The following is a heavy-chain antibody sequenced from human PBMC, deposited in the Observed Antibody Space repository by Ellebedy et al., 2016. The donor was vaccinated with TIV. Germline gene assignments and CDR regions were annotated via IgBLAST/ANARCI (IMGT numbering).Heavy chain of an antibody. J-gene: IGHJ5*02. Sequence: GESLKISCAASGFTFSDYYMTWIRQAPGKGLEWVSYISRSGRPTFYADSVKGRFTSSRDNAKSSLFLQMNSLRAEDTAVYYCARDLMASNWFDPWGQGTLVTVSS. CDR1: GFTFSDYY. V-gene: IGHV3-11*01. CDR3: ARDLMASNWFDP. CDR2: ISRSGRPT. D-gene: IGHD3-10*01.